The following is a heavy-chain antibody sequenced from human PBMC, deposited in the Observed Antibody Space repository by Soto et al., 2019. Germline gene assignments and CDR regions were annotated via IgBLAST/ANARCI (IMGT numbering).Heavy chain of an antibody. CDR2: IYYSGST. CDR1: GGSVSSGSYY. Sequence: QVQLQESGPGLVKPSETLSLTCTVSGGSVSSGSYYWSWIRQPPGKGLEWIGYIYYSGSTSYNPSLKSRVTISVDTSKNQFSLKLSSVTAADTAVYYCARAAVAGSGNWFDPWGQGTLVTFSS. V-gene: IGHV4-61*01. J-gene: IGHJ5*02. CDR3: ARAAVAGSGNWFDP. D-gene: IGHD6-19*01.